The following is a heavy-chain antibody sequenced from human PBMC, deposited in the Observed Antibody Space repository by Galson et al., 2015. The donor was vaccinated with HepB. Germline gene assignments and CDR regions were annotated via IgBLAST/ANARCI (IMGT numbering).Heavy chain of an antibody. CDR2: ISGSGGTT. V-gene: IGHV3-23*01. J-gene: IGHJ4*02. CDR3: AKYYGDYPKSYYFDF. CDR1: GFTLSTHA. Sequence: RLSCAAPGFTLSTHALAWVRPGPGKGHQWGAGISGSGGTTYYADSVKGRFIISRENSKNTLYLQMNSLSAEDTAVYYCAKYYGDYPKSYYFDFWGQGTLVTVSS. D-gene: IGHD4-17*01.